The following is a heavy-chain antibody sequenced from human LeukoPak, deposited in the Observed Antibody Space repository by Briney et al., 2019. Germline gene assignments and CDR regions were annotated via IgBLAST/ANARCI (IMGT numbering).Heavy chain of an antibody. CDR2: ISAYNGNT. D-gene: IGHD3-9*01. CDR1: GYTFTSYG. J-gene: IGHJ4*02. V-gene: IGHV1-18*01. Sequence: ASVKVSCKASGYTFTSYGISWVRQAPGQGLAWMGWISAYNGNTNYAQKLQGRVTMTTDTSTSTAYMELRSLRSDDTAVYYCARGPRGNDGYFDWSEFDYWGQGTLVTVSS. CDR3: ARGPRGNDGYFDWSEFDY.